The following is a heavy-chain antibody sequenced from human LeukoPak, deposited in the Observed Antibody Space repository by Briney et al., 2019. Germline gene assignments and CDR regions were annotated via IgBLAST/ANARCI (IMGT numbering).Heavy chain of an antibody. CDR1: GGSISSYY. V-gene: IGHV4-4*07. D-gene: IGHD5-12*01. CDR2: IYTSGST. J-gene: IGHJ2*01. Sequence: SETLSFTCTVTGGSISSYYWSWLRQPAGKGLEWIGRIYTSGSTNYNPSLKSRVTVSVDTSKNQFSLKLSSVTAADTAVYYCARALVRATMVWYFDLWGRGTLVTVSS. CDR3: ARALVRATMVWYFDL.